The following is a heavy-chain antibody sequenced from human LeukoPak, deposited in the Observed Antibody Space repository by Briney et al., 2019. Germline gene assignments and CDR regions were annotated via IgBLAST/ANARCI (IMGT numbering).Heavy chain of an antibody. CDR3: AREDTVRNYFDY. CDR1: GGSISSYY. CDR2: IYTSGST. V-gene: IGHV4-4*07. D-gene: IGHD4-11*01. Sequence: SSETLSPTCTVSGGSISSYYWSWIRQPAGKGLEWIGRIYTSGSTNYNPSLKSRVTMSVDTSKNQFSLKLSSVTAADTAVYYCAREDTVRNYFDYWGQGTLVTVSS. J-gene: IGHJ4*02.